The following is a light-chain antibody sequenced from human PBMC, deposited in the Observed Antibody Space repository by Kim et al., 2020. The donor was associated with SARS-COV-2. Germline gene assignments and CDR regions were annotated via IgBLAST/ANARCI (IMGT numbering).Light chain of an antibody. CDR2: AAS. V-gene: IGKV1-16*02. CDR1: QGISNY. J-gene: IGKJ3*01. CDR3: QQYNSYPFT. Sequence: AYVGERVTIHWRARQGISNYLAWFQQKPEKAPKSLIYAASRLQSGVPSKLSGSGAGTDFPLTISSLQPEDFATYYRQQYNSYPFTFGPETKVDIK.